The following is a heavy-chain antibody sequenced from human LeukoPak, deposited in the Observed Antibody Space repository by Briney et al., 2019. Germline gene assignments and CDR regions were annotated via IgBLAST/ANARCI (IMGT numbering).Heavy chain of an antibody. V-gene: IGHV3-74*01. J-gene: IGHJ4*02. CDR1: GFTFSSYA. D-gene: IGHD2-21*02. CDR3: ARDGFLGPVTAYLDY. CDR2: VKSDGSST. Sequence: GGSLKLSCAASGFTFSSYAMPWVRQAPGKGLMWVSRVKSDGSSTSYADSVKGRFTISRDNARNTLYLQMNSLRAEDTAVYYCARDGFLGPVTAYLDYWGQGTPVTVSS.